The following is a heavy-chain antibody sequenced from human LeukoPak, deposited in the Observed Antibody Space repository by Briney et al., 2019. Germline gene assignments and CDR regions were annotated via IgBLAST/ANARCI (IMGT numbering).Heavy chain of an antibody. CDR1: GFTFSSYS. V-gene: IGHV3-21*01. J-gene: IGHJ4*02. CDR2: ISSSSSYI. CDR3: ARARQATVDFDY. D-gene: IGHD4-23*01. Sequence: PGGSLRLSCAASGFTFSSYSMNWVRQAPGKGLEWVSSISSSSSYIYYADSVKGRFTISRDSAKNSLYLQMNSLRAEDTAVYYCARARQATVDFDYWGQGTLVTVSS.